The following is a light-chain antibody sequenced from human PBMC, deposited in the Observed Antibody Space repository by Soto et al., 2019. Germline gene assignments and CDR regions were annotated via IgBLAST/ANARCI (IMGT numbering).Light chain of an antibody. Sequence: EIVLTQSPGTLSLSPGEGATLSCRASQSVSSSYLAWYQQKPGQAPRLLIYGVSSRATGIPDRFSGSGSGTDFTLTISRLEPEDFAVYYCQQYRSTSWTFGQGTKVDI. CDR1: QSVSSSY. J-gene: IGKJ1*01. V-gene: IGKV3-20*01. CDR3: QQYRSTSWT. CDR2: GVS.